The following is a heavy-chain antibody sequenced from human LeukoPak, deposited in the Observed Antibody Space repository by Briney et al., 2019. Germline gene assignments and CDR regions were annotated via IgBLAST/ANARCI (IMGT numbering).Heavy chain of an antibody. CDR1: GLTFTRYW. CDR2: IKQDGSEK. Sequence: GGSLRLSCAASGLTFTRYWMSWVRQAPGKGREWVANIKQDGSEKYYGDSVRGRFAISRDNAKNSLYLQMNSLRAEDTAVYYCAGGSDYGDPYPNDYWGQGTLVTVSS. J-gene: IGHJ4*02. V-gene: IGHV3-7*03. D-gene: IGHD4-17*01. CDR3: AGGSDYGDPYPNDY.